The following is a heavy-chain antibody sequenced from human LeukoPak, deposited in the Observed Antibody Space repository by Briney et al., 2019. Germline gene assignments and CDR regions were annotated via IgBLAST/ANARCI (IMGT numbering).Heavy chain of an antibody. V-gene: IGHV1-2*04. CDR1: GYTFTGYY. J-gene: IGHJ6*02. CDR2: INPNSGGT. CDR3: ARELVVATYYYYGMDV. D-gene: IGHD2-15*01. Sequence: ASVKVSCKASGYTFTGYYMHWVRQAPGQGLEWMGWINPNSGGTNYAQKFQGWVTMTRDTSIGTAYMELSRLRSDDTAVYYCARELVVATYYYYGMDVWGQGTTVTVSS.